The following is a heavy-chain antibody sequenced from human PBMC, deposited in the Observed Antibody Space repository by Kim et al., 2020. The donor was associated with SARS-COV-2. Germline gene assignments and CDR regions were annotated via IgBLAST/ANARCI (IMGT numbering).Heavy chain of an antibody. CDR3: AKDLEVVPAAMHYYGMDV. Sequence: KGRFTISRDNSKNTLYLQMNSLRAEDTAVYYCAKDLEVVPAAMHYYGMDVWGQGTTVTVSS. D-gene: IGHD2-2*01. V-gene: IGHV3-23*01. J-gene: IGHJ6*02.